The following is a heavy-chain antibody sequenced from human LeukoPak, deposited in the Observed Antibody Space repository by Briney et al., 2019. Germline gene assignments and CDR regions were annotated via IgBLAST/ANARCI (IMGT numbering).Heavy chain of an antibody. J-gene: IGHJ4*02. CDR3: ARDSY. Sequence: GGSLRLSCAASGFTFNTYWMNWVRQAPGKGLEWVASIKQNGIKRYYVDSVKGRFTISRDNAKNSLFLQMNSLRAEDTAVYYCARDSYWGQGNLVTVSS. CDR1: GFTFNTYW. CDR2: IKQNGIKR. V-gene: IGHV3-7*01.